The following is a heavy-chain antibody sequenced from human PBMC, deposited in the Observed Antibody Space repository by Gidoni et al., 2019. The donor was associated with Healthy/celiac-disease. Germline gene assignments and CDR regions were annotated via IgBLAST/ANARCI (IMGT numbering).Heavy chain of an antibody. J-gene: IGHJ6*03. V-gene: IGHV4-4*07. CDR2: LYTSGST. CDR3: ARSGYDSAYFYYYYMDV. Sequence: QLQLQESGPGLGQPSATLSLSCTVPGASTSSYYWSWIRQPAGKGLEWIGRLYTSGSTNYNPSLKSRVTMSVDTSKNQFSLKLSSVTAADTAVYYCARSGYDSAYFYYYYMDVWGKGTTVTVSS. CDR1: GASTSSYY. D-gene: IGHD5-12*01.